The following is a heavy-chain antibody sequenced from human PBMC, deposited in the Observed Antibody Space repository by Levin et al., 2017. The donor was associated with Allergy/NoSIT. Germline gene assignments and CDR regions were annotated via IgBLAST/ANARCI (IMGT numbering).Heavy chain of an antibody. CDR1: GGSISSYY. Sequence: SQTLSLTCTVSGGSISSYYWSWIRQPPGKGLEWIGYIYYSGSTNYNPSLKSRVTISVDTSKNQFSLKLSSVTAADTAVYYCARDTALDAFDIWGQGTMVTVSS. CDR3: ARDTALDAFDI. J-gene: IGHJ3*02. V-gene: IGHV4-59*01. CDR2: IYYSGST. D-gene: IGHD4-17*01.